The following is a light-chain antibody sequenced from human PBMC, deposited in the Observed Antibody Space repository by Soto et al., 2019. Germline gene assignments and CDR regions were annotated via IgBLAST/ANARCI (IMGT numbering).Light chain of an antibody. J-gene: IGLJ2*01. CDR1: NSNIGGGYD. CDR3: HSYDSRLSGSV. CDR2: GNN. Sequence: QSALTQPPSVSGAPGQRVTISCTGNNSNIGGGYDVHWYQQLPGTAPKLLIYGNNNRPSGVPDRFSGSKSYASASLAITGLQSEDEADYYCHSYDSRLSGSVFGGGTQVTVL. V-gene: IGLV1-40*01.